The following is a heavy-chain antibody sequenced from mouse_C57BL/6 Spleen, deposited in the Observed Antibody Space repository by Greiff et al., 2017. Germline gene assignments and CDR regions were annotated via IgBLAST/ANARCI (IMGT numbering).Heavy chain of an antibody. Sequence: EVKLMESGGGLVKPGGSLKLSCAASGFTFSSYAMSWVRQTPEKRLEWVATISDGGSYTYYPDNVKGRFTISRDNAKNNLYLQMSHLKTEDTAMYYCATLWDAYWGQGTLVTVSA. CDR2: ISDGGSYT. J-gene: IGHJ3*01. CDR3: ATLWDAY. V-gene: IGHV5-4*03. CDR1: GFTFSSYA. D-gene: IGHD4-1*01.